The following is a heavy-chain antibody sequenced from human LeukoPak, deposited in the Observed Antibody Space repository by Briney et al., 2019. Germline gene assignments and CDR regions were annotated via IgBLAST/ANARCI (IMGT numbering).Heavy chain of an antibody. CDR1: GFAFSSYS. J-gene: IGHJ4*02. V-gene: IGHV3-21*01. Sequence: GGSLRLSCAASGFAFSSYSMNWVRQAPGKGLEWVSSISSSSSYIYYADSVKGRFTISRDNAKNSLYLLMNSLRAEDTAVYYCARVPIDYGGNPWYFDYWGQGTLVTVSS. CDR3: ARVPIDYGGNPWYFDY. CDR2: ISSSSSYI. D-gene: IGHD4-23*01.